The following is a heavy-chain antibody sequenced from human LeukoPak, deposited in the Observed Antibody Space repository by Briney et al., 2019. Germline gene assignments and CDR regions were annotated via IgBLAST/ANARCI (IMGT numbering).Heavy chain of an antibody. V-gene: IGHV3-23*01. CDR2: ISASGGST. CDR3: AKGSAGSYYPYYFDN. D-gene: IGHD3-10*01. J-gene: IGHJ4*02. Sequence: AGGSLRLSCAASGFTFTNYAMSWVRQAPGKGLKWVSAISASGGSTYYADAVKGRFTISRDNSKNTVYLQMHSLRDEDTAVYYCAKGSAGSYYPYYFDNWGQGTLVTVSS. CDR1: GFTFTNYA.